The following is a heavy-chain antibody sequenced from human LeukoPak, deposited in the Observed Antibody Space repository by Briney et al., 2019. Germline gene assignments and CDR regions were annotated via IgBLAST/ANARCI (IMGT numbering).Heavy chain of an antibody. D-gene: IGHD6-19*01. J-gene: IGHJ4*02. CDR1: GYTFTSYG. CDR2: ISAYNGNT. Sequence: RASVKVSCKASGYTFTSYGISWVRQAPGQGLEWMGWISAYNGNTHYAQKIQGRVTMTTDTSTSTAYMELRSLRSDDTAVYYCARDWAPVVAGTGSILFWGQGTLVTVSS. CDR3: ARDWAPVVAGTGSILF. V-gene: IGHV1-18*01.